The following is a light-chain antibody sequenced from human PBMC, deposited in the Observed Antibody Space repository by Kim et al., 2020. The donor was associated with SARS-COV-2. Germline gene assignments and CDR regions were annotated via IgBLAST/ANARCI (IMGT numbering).Light chain of an antibody. CDR2: YDR. CDR3: HVWDSSSDHPLVV. J-gene: IGLJ2*01. CDR1: NIGTKS. V-gene: IGLV3-21*04. Sequence: SYELTQPPSVSVAPGKTASITCGGNNIGTKSVHWYQQKPGQAPVVVIYYDRDRPSGIPERFSGSNSGNTATLTISRVEAGDEADYYCHVWDSSSDHPLVVFGGGTQLTVL.